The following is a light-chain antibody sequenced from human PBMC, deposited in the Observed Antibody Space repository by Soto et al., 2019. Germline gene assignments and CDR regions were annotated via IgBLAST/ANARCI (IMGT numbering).Light chain of an antibody. CDR1: SSDVGDYNY. CDR3: SSYTSSTTRV. J-gene: IGLJ1*01. V-gene: IGLV2-14*01. Sequence: QSVLTQPASVSGSPGQSITISCTGTSSDVGDYNYDSWYQQHPGKAPKLMIYDVSNRPSGVSNRFSGSKSGSTASLTISGLQAEDEADYYCSSYTSSTTRVFGSGTTLTVL. CDR2: DVS.